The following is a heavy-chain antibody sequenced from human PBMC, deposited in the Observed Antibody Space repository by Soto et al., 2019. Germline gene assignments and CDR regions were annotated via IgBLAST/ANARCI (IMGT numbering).Heavy chain of an antibody. CDR3: ARCSSTSGHFDY. CDR1: GGSISSYY. D-gene: IGHD2-2*01. Sequence: PSETLSLTRTVAGGSISSYYWSWIRQPPGKGLEWIGYIYYSGSTNYNPSLKSRVTISVDTSKNQFSLKLSSVTAADTAVYYCARCSSTSGHFDYWGQGTLVTVSS. CDR2: IYYSGST. V-gene: IGHV4-59*08. J-gene: IGHJ4*02.